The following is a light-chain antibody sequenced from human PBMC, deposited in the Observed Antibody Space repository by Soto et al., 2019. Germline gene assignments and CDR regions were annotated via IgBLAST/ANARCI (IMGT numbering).Light chain of an antibody. CDR1: SSDVGGYNY. Sequence: QSVLTQPASVSGSPGQSITISCTGTSSDVGGYNYVSWYQQHPGKAPKLMIYDVSNRPSGVSNRFSGSKSGNTASLTISGPQAEDEADYYCSSYTSSSTPPFGTGTKVTVL. J-gene: IGLJ1*01. V-gene: IGLV2-14*01. CDR3: SSYTSSSTPP. CDR2: DVS.